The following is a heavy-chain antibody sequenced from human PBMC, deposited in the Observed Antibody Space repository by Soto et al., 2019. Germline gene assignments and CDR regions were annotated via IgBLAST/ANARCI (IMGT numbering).Heavy chain of an antibody. CDR3: ARGPSGEWYGFDY. D-gene: IGHD3-10*01. Sequence: EVQLVESGGGLVQPGGSLRLSCAASGFTFSSYWMSWVRQAPGKGLEWVANIKQDGSEKYYVDSVKGRFTISRDNAKNSLYLQMNSLRAEDTAVYYCARGPSGEWYGFDYWGQGTLVTVSS. CDR2: IKQDGSEK. CDR1: GFTFSSYW. V-gene: IGHV3-7*01. J-gene: IGHJ4*02.